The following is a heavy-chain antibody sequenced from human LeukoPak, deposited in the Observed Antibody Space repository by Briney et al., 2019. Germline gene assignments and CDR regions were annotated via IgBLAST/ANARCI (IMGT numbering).Heavy chain of an antibody. D-gene: IGHD2-15*01. CDR1: EFTFTSYE. J-gene: IGHJ1*01. CDR3: AREDGFCSGGSCYQH. V-gene: IGHV3-48*03. Sequence: GGSLRLSCAASEFTFTSYELNWVRQAPGKGLEWVSYISSSGNTISYADSVKGRFTISRDNAKNSLFLQMNSLRAEDTAFYYCAREDGFCSGGSCYQHWGQGTLVAVSS. CDR2: ISSSGNTI.